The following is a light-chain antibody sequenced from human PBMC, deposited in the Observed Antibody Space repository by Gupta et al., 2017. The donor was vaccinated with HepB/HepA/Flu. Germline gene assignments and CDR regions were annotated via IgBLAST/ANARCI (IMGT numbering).Light chain of an antibody. CDR2: EVS. CDR1: SSDVGSYNL. J-gene: IGLJ2*01. CDR3: CSYAGSSTLV. V-gene: IGLV2-23*02. Sequence: QSALTQPASVSGSPGQQIPTSCTGTSSDVGSYNLVPWYQQHPGKAPKLMIYEVSKRPSGVSNRFFGSKSGNTASLTISALQAEDEADYYCCSYAGSSTLVFGGGTKLTVL.